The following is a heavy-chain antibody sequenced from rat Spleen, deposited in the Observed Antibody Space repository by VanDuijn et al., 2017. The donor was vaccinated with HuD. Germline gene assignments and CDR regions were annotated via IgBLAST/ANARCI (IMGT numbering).Heavy chain of an antibody. CDR3: VRLMMVLIITGVMDA. Sequence: EVQLVESGGGLVQPGRSLKLSCAASGFTFSNYGMHWIRQAPTKGLEWVASISPSGGSSHYRDSVKGRFTISRDHAISTLYLQMDSLGPEDTATYHCVRLMMVLIITGVMDAWGQGASVTVSS. J-gene: IGHJ4*01. V-gene: IGHV5-19*01. CDR2: ISPSGGSS. D-gene: IGHD1-12*02. CDR1: GFTFSNYG.